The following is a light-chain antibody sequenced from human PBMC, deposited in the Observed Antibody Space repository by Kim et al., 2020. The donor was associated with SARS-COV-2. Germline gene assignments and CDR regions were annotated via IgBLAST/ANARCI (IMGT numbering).Light chain of an antibody. V-gene: IGKV3-20*01. Sequence: DIVLTQSPGTLSLSPGERATLSCRASHNIPNSYLAWYQHKPGQAPRLLIYGASTRAAGIPDRFTGRGSVTDFTLTISRLDPEDFGMYYCQQYGYSPSFGQGTKLEI. CDR2: GAS. CDR3: QQYGYSPS. CDR1: HNIPNSY. J-gene: IGKJ2*01.